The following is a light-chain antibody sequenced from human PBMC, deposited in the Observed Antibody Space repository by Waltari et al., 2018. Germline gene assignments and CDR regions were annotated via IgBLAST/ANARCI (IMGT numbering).Light chain of an antibody. CDR1: SGHSTNV. J-gene: IGLJ3*02. CDR3: QTGGHGTWV. CDR2: VNSDGSH. Sequence: QLVLTQSLSASASLGASVKLTCTLSSGHSTNVIAWLQKRPEKGPRFVMKVNSDGSHSKGDEIPDRFSGSSSGAERYLTISSLQSEDEADYYCQTGGHGTWVFGGGTKLTVL. V-gene: IGLV4-69*01.